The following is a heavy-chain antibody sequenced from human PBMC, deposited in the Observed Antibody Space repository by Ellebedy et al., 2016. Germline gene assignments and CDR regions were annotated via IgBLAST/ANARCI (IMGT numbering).Heavy chain of an antibody. V-gene: IGHV3-72*01. J-gene: IGHJ4*02. CDR3: AIFAPFDY. Sequence: GGSLRLXXAASGFTFSDHTMDWARQAPGKGLEWVGRSRKKTNNYTTEYAASVKGRFTISRDDSKNSLYLQMNSLKTEDTAVYYCAIFAPFDYWGQGTLVTVSS. CDR1: GFTFSDHT. CDR2: SRKKTNNYTT.